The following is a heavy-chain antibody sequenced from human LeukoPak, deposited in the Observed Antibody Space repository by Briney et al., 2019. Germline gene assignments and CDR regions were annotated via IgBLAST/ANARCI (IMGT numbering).Heavy chain of an antibody. J-gene: IGHJ4*02. Sequence: GGSLRLSCAASGFTVSSNYMSWVRQAPGKGLEWVSVIYSGGSTYYADPVKGRFTISRDNSKNTLYLQMTSLRADDTAVYYCARVGKNGWDFDHWGQGTLVTVSS. D-gene: IGHD6-19*01. CDR1: GFTVSSNY. V-gene: IGHV3-66*01. CDR2: IYSGGST. CDR3: ARVGKNGWDFDH.